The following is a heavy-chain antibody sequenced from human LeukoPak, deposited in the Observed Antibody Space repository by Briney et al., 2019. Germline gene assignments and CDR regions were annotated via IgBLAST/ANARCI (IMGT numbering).Heavy chain of an antibody. CDR3: ARDTGTTPGYYLDY. D-gene: IGHD1-7*01. Sequence: PGGSLRLSCEVPGFTFNLYAMTWVRQAPGKGLEWLSGISGSGGSTSYADSVKGRFTISRDNSNNTLSLQMNSLRAEDTAIYYCARDTGTTPGYYLDYWGQGALVTVSS. J-gene: IGHJ4*02. V-gene: IGHV3-23*01. CDR1: GFTFNLYA. CDR2: ISGSGGST.